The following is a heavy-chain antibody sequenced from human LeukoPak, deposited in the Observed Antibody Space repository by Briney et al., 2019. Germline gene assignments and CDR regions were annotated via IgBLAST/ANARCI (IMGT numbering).Heavy chain of an antibody. CDR3: GRAPDAYRNPYFDS. Sequence: SETLSLTCTVSGGSISSGDYHWSWIRQPPGKGREWIGYIYYNRNTYYHPSLKSRVTISIDTSKNQFSLKLTSVTAADTAVYYCGRAPDAYRNPYFDSWGQGTLVTVSS. CDR1: GGSISSGDYH. J-gene: IGHJ4*02. V-gene: IGHV4-30-4*08. CDR2: IYYNRNT. D-gene: IGHD4-11*01.